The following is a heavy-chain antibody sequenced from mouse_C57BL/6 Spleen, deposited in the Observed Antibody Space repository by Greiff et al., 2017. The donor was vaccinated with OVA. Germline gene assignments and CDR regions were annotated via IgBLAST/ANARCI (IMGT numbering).Heavy chain of an antibody. CDR1: GFSLSTSGMG. D-gene: IGHD1-1*01. V-gene: IGHV8-12*01. CDR3: ARSRGYYGSSYLYCDY. CDR2: IYWDDDK. J-gene: IGHJ2*01. Sequence: QVTLKVSGPGILQSSQTLSLTCSFSGFSLSTSGMGVSWIRQPSGKGLEWLAHIYWDDDKRNNPSLKSRPTISKDTSRNQVFLKITSVDTADTATYYCARSRGYYGSSYLYCDYWGQGTTLTVSS.